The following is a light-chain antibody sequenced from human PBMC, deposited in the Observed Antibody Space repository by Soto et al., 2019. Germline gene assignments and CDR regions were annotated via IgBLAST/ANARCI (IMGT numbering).Light chain of an antibody. CDR1: QGISNS. CDR2: GAS. CDR3: HQAGTFPFT. J-gene: IGKJ3*01. Sequence: DIQMTQSPSAMSASLGDRVTITCLASQGISNSLAWFQQKPGRVPKRLIYGASTLQSWAPSRFSGSASGAACTLTISSLQTEDVATYFCHQAGTFPFTFGPGTKVDIK. V-gene: IGKV1-17*03.